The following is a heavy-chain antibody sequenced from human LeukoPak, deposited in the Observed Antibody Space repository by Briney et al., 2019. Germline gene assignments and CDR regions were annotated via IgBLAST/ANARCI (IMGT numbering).Heavy chain of an antibody. V-gene: IGHV3-30-3*01. Sequence: GRSLRLSCAASGFTFSSYAMHWVRQAPGKGLEWVAVISYDGSNKYYADSVKGRFTISRDNSKNTLYLQMNSLRAEDTAVYYCARDGYCSSTSQRLGRIKYYFDYWGQGTLVTVSS. CDR2: ISYDGSNK. CDR1: GFTFSSYA. J-gene: IGHJ4*02. D-gene: IGHD2-2*01. CDR3: ARDGYCSSTSQRLGRIKYYFDY.